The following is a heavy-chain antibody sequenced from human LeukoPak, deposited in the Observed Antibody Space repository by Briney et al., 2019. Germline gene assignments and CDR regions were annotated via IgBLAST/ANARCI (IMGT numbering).Heavy chain of an antibody. D-gene: IGHD2-2*01. V-gene: IGHV3-53*01. J-gene: IGHJ4*02. CDR2: IYSGGST. Sequence: GGSLRLSCAASGFTVSSNYMSWVRQAPGKGLEWVSVIYSGGSTYYADSVKGRFTISRDNSKNTLYLQMNSLRAEDTAVYYCARGGVVPAAAFDYWGQGTLVTVSS. CDR1: GFTVSSNY. CDR3: ARGGVVPAAAFDY.